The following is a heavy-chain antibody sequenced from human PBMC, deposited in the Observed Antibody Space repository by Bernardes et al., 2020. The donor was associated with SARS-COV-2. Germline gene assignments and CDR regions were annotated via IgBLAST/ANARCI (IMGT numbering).Heavy chain of an antibody. CDR2: LSSDEQTP. D-gene: IGHD6-19*01. V-gene: IGHV3-74*01. CDR1: GFAFRTSW. CDR3: ARTSTSGWYFFY. Sequence: VGALLLSCAASGFAFRTSWMHWVRQGPGRGLAWVSRLSSDEQTPDYADSVKGRFTISRDNAKNTLYLQMNSLRAEDTAVYYCARTSTSGWYFFYWGQGTPVNVSS. J-gene: IGHJ4*02.